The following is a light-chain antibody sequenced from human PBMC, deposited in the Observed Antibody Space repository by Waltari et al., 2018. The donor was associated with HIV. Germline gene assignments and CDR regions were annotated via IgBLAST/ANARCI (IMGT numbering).Light chain of an antibody. CDR1: SSDVGGYNY. CDR3: SSYTSSRGVV. Sequence: QSALTQPASVSGSPGQSITISCTGTSSDVGGYNYVSWYQPPPGKAPKLMIYEVSNRPSGVSNRFSGSKSGNTASLTISGLQAEDEADYYCSSYTSSRGVVFGGGTKLTVL. J-gene: IGLJ2*01. V-gene: IGLV2-14*01. CDR2: EVS.